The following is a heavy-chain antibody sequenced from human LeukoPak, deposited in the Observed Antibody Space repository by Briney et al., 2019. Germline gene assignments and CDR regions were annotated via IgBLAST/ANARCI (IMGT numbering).Heavy chain of an antibody. J-gene: IGHJ4*02. CDR1: GGSISSYY. D-gene: IGHD3-22*01. CDR2: IYYSGST. CDR3: ARPDYYDSSFDY. V-gene: IGHV4-59*12. Sequence: SETLSLTCTVSGGSISSYYWSWIRQPPGKGLEWIGSIYYSGSTYYNPSLKSRVTISVDTSKNQFSLKLSSVTAADTAVYYCARPDYYDSSFDYWSQGTLVTVSS.